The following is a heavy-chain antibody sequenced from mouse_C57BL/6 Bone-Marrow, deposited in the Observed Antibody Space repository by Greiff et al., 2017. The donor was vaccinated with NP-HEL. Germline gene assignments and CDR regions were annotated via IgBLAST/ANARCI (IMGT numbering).Heavy chain of an antibody. CDR3: ARDRGIINWYFDV. V-gene: IGHV3-6*01. CDR2: ISYDGSN. D-gene: IGHD1-1*01. CDR1: GYSITSGYY. Sequence: EVKLMESGPGLVKPSQSLSLTCSVTGYSITSGYYWNWIRQFPGNKLEWMGYISYDGSNNYNPSLKNRISITRNTSKNQFFLKLNSVTTEDTATYYCARDRGIINWYFDVWGTGTTVTVSS. J-gene: IGHJ1*03.